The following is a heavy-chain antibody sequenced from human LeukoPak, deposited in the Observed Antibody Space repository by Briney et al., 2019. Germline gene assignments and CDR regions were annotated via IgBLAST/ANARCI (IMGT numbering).Heavy chain of an antibody. CDR2: ISYDGSNK. D-gene: IGHD4-11*01. J-gene: IGHJ4*02. V-gene: IGHV3-30*18. CDR1: GFTFSSYG. CDR3: AKDDDDYPFDY. Sequence: GRSLRLSCAASGFTFSSYGMHWVRQAPGKGLEWVAVISYDGSNKYYADSVKGRFTISRDNSENTLYLQMNSLRAEDTAVYYCAKDDDDYPFDYWGQGTLVTVSS.